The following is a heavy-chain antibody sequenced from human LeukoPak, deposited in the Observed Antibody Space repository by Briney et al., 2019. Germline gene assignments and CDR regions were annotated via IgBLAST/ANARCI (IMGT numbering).Heavy chain of an antibody. CDR2: IYYSGST. D-gene: IGHD6-19*01. CDR1: GGSISTYY. CDR3: ARGPNRYSSGWYYFDY. J-gene: IGHJ4*02. V-gene: IGHV4-59*01. Sequence: SETLSPTCTVSGGSISTYYWSWIRQPPGKGLEWIGYIYYSGSTNYNPSLKSRVTISVDTSKNEFSLKLSSVTAADTAVYFCARGPNRYSSGWYYFDYWGQGTLVTVSS.